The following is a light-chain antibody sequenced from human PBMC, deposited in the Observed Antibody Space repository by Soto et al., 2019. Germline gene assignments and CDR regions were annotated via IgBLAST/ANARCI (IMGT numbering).Light chain of an antibody. CDR3: SSYTYRSTLYVV. J-gene: IGLJ2*01. CDR1: SSDVGGYNY. V-gene: IGLV2-14*01. Sequence: QSVLTQPASVSGSPGQSITISCTGTSSDVGGYNYVSWYQQHPGKAPKLMIYEVSNRPSGISNRFSGSKSGNTASLTISGLQAEDEADYYCSSYTYRSTLYVVFGRGTKGTVL. CDR2: EVS.